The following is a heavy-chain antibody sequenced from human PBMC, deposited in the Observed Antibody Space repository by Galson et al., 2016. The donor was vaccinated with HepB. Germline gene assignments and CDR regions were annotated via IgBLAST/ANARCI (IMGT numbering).Heavy chain of an antibody. J-gene: IGHJ4*02. CDR3: ARTPDIYCSSASCYVGVFDC. Sequence: SVKVSCKASGYTFTSYAMHWVRQAPGQRLEWMGWINAGNGNTKYSQKFQGRVTITRDTSASTAYMELSSLRSEDTAVYYCARTPDIYCSSASCYVGVFDCWGQGTLVTVSS. CDR1: GYTFTSYA. V-gene: IGHV1-3*01. CDR2: INAGNGNT. D-gene: IGHD2-2*01.